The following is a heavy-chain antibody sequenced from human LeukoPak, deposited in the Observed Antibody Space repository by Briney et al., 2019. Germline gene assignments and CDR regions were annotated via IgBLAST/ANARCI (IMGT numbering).Heavy chain of an antibody. CDR3: ARGLPVTTHYYYYYYMDV. Sequence: PSETLSLACALYGGSFSGYYWSWIRQPPGKGLEWIGEIKHSGSTNYNPSLKSRVTISVDTSKNQFSLKLSSVTAADTAVYYCARGLPVTTHYYYYYYMDVWGKGTTVTVPS. CDR2: IKHSGST. D-gene: IGHD4-17*01. CDR1: GGSFSGYY. J-gene: IGHJ6*03. V-gene: IGHV4-34*01.